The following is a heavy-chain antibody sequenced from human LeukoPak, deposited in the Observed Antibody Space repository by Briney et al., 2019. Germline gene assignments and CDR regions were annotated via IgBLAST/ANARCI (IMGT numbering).Heavy chain of an antibody. CDR2: IYYSGST. Sequence: SETLSLTCTVSGGSISSYYWSWIRQPPGKGLEWIGYIYYSGSTNYNPSLKSRVTISVDTSKNQFSLKLSSVTAADTAVYYCARQTRGAVAGSVNWFDPWGQGTLVTVSS. CDR3: ARQTRGAVAGSVNWFDP. V-gene: IGHV4-59*08. D-gene: IGHD6-19*01. CDR1: GGSISSYY. J-gene: IGHJ5*02.